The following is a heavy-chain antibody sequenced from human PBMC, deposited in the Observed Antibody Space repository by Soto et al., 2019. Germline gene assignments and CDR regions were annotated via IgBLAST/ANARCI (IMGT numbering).Heavy chain of an antibody. CDR2: GSYSGTT. Sequence: SETLSLTCTVSGVSVSSGSFYWAWIRQPPGKGLEWIGFGSYSGTTNYKPSLKSRVTISVDTSRSQISLKVSSLTAADTAVYYCARGATVTQFDYWGQGTLVTVSS. V-gene: IGHV4-61*01. CDR3: ARGATVTQFDY. J-gene: IGHJ4*02. D-gene: IGHD4-17*01. CDR1: GVSVSSGSFY.